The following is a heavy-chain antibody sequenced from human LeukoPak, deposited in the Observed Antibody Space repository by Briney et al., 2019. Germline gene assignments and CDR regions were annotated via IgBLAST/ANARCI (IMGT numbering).Heavy chain of an antibody. CDR3: AGRVTSRVVLDY. Sequence: SQTLSLTRTVSGGSISSGGYYWSWIRQHPGKGLEWIGYIYYSGSTYYNPSLKSRVAISVDTSKNQFSLKLSSVTAADTAIYYCAGRVTSRVVLDYWGQGTLVTVSS. V-gene: IGHV4-31*03. CDR2: IYYSGST. CDR1: GGSISSGGYY. D-gene: IGHD4-11*01. J-gene: IGHJ4*02.